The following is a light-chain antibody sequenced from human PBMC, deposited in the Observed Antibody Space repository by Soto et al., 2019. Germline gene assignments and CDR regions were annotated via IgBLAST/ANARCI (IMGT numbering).Light chain of an antibody. CDR1: QSVSSNY. CDR3: QQYDSSPPRWM. V-gene: IGKV3-20*01. CDR2: GAS. Sequence: EIVLTQSPGTLSLSPGERATLSCRASQSVSSNYLAWYQQKPGQAPRLLIYGASSRATGIPDRFSGSGSGTDFTLTISRLEPEDFAVYYCQQYDSSPPRWMFGQGTKVDIK. J-gene: IGKJ1*01.